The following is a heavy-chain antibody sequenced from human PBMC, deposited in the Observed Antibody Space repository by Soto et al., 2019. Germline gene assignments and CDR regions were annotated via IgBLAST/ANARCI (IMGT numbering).Heavy chain of an antibody. CDR1: GFTFSSYG. Sequence: GGSLRLSCAASGFTFSSYGMHWVRQAPGKGLEWVAVISYDGSNKYYADSVKGRFTISRDNSKNTLYLQMNSLRAEDTAVYYCAKGSNTLYDYGDYGLLLRYPNGMDVWGQGTTVTVSS. CDR2: ISYDGSNK. V-gene: IGHV3-30*18. J-gene: IGHJ6*02. CDR3: AKGSNTLYDYGDYGLLLRYPNGMDV. D-gene: IGHD4-17*01.